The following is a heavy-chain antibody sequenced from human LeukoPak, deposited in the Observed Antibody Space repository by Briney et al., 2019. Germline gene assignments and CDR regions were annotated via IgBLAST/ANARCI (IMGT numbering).Heavy chain of an antibody. CDR1: GYTFANYG. Sequence: ASVKVSCKASGYTFANYGINWVRQAPGQGLEWIGWISLENGNAGYAQRVQGRVTLTTDTSTSTAYMELRSLGSDDTAVYYCARVTYVRPYQLDYWGQGTLVSISS. CDR3: ARVTYVRPYQLDY. J-gene: IGHJ4*02. D-gene: IGHD2-2*01. CDR2: ISLENGNA. V-gene: IGHV1-18*01.